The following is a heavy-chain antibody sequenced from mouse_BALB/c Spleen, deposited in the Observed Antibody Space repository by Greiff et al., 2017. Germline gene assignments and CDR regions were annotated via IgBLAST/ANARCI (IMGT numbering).Heavy chain of an antibody. J-gene: IGHJ2*01. V-gene: IGHV1-80*01. CDR1: GYAFSSYW. CDR2: IYPGDGDT. D-gene: IGHD1-2*01. CDR3: ARRGTAHYFDY. Sequence: VKLQESGAELVRPGSSVKISCKASGYAFSSYWMNWVKQRPGQGLEWIGQIYPGDGDTNYNGKFKGKATLTADKSSSTAYMQLSSLTSEDSAVYFCARRGTAHYFDYWGQGTTLTVSS.